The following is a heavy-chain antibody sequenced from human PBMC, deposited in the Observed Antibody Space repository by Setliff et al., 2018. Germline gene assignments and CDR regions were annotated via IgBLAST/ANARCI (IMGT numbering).Heavy chain of an antibody. CDR2: INPSGTT. CDR3: RFWSYVYKNDY. Sequence: SETLSLTCTFYGGPFSDYYWGWVRPTPGKGLEWIAEINPSGTTNYIPSLKSRLTISVDTSKRQFSLKLISVTAADTAVYYCRFWSYVYKNDYWAQGTLVTVSS. D-gene: IGHD3-16*01. J-gene: IGHJ4*02. CDR1: GGPFSDYY. V-gene: IGHV4-34*01.